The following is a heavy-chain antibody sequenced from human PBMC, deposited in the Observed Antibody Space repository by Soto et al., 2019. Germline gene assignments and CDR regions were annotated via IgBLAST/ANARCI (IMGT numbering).Heavy chain of an antibody. J-gene: IGHJ4*02. Sequence: SETLSLGCPVSGGSISSYYWSWIQQPPGKGLEWIGYIYYSGSTNYNPSLKSRVTISVDTSKNQFSLKLSSVTAADTAVYYCASSAYYDFWSGPAVVDYWGQGTLVTISS. CDR1: GGSISSYY. CDR2: IYYSGST. CDR3: ASSAYYDFWSGPAVVDY. D-gene: IGHD3-3*01. V-gene: IGHV4-59*01.